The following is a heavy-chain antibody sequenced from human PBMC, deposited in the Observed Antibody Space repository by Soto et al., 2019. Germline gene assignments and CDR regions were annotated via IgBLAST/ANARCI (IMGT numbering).Heavy chain of an antibody. CDR2: ISYDGSLQ. CDR1: GFAFSSYG. Sequence: QAQLVESGGGVVQPGRSLRLSCAASGFAFSSYGMHWVRQAPGTGLEWVAVISYDGSLQHYADSVKGRFTISRDNSKKMVFLQISSRRAEDSGVYYCVIHDPLYVGGRGVFDPWGQGTLVTVSS. D-gene: IGHD1-26*01. J-gene: IGHJ5*02. V-gene: IGHV3-30*03. CDR3: VIHDPLYVGGRGVFDP.